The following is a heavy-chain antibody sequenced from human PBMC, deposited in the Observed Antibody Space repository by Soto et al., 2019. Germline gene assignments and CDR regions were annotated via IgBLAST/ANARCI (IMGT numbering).Heavy chain of an antibody. CDR3: ARDHCSGGSCYPYYYYYGMDV. J-gene: IGHJ6*02. V-gene: IGHV3-21*01. CDR2: ISSSSSYI. D-gene: IGHD2-15*01. CDR1: GFSFSSYS. Sequence: EVQLVESGGGLVKPGGSLRLYCAASGFSFSSYSMNWVRQAPGKGLEWVSSISSSSSYIYYADSVKGRFTISRDNAKNSLYLQMNSLRAEDTAVYYCARDHCSGGSCYPYYYYYGMDVWGQGTTVTVSS.